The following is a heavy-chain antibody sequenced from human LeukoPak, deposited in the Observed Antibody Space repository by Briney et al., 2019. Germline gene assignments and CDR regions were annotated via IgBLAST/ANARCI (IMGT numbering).Heavy chain of an antibody. J-gene: IGHJ2*01. Sequence: PSETLSLTCAAYGGSFSGYYWSWIRQPPGKGLEWIGEINHSGSTNYNPSLKSRVTISVDTSKNQFSLKLSSVTAADTAVYYCARGRSSGYYYVSASRWYFDLWGRGTLVTVSS. CDR1: GGSFSGYY. CDR3: ARGRSSGYYYVSASRWYFDL. V-gene: IGHV4-34*01. CDR2: INHSGST. D-gene: IGHD3-22*01.